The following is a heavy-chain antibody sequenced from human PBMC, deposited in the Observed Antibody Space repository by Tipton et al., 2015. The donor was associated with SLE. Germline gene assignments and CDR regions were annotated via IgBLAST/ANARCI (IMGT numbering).Heavy chain of an antibody. J-gene: IGHJ4*02. Sequence: SLRLSCAASGFTFRSYAIHWVRQAPGKGLEYVSAISSNGGSTYYADSVKGRFTISRDNSKNTLYLQMGSLRAEDMAVYYCARDGLRGIGKFFDYWGQGTLVTVSS. V-gene: IGHV3-64*02. CDR3: ARDGLRGIGKFFDY. D-gene: IGHD3/OR15-3a*01. CDR1: GFTFRSYA. CDR2: ISSNGGST.